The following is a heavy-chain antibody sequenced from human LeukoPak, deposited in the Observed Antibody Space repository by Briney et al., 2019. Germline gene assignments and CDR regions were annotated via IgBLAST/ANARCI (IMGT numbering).Heavy chain of an antibody. J-gene: IGHJ4*02. Sequence: GGSPRLSCTASGFAFDEHGMSWVRQAPGKGLEWVSVIYSGGSTYYADSVKGRFTISRDNSKNTLYLQMNSLRAEDTAVYFCATGERMVRGDGVDYWGQGTLVTVSS. V-gene: IGHV3-66*01. D-gene: IGHD3-10*01. CDR1: GFAFDEHG. CDR3: ATGERMVRGDGVDY. CDR2: IYSGGST.